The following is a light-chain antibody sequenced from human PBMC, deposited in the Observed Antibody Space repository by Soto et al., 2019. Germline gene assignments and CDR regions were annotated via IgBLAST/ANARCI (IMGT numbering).Light chain of an antibody. CDR3: SSYTSSRTHVV. V-gene: IGLV2-14*01. CDR1: SSDVGGYNY. CDR2: EVS. Sequence: QYALTQPASVSESPGQSITISCTGTSSDVGGYNYVSWYQQHPGKAPKLMIYEVSNRPSGVSNRFSGSKSGNTASLTISGLQAEDEADYYCSSYTSSRTHVVFGGGTKLTFL. J-gene: IGLJ2*01.